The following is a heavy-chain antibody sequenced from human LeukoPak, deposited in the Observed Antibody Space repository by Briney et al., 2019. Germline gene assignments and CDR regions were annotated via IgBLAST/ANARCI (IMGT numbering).Heavy chain of an antibody. J-gene: IGHJ6*03. CDR1: GGSISSYY. Sequence: SETLSLTCTVSGGSISSYYWSWIRQPPGKGLEWIGYIYYSGSTNYNPSLKSRVTISVDTSKSQFSLKLSSVTAADTAVYYCARDHRMGSYFYYYYMDVWGKGTTVTVSS. CDR2: IYYSGST. V-gene: IGHV4-59*01. D-gene: IGHD1-26*01. CDR3: ARDHRMGSYFYYYYMDV.